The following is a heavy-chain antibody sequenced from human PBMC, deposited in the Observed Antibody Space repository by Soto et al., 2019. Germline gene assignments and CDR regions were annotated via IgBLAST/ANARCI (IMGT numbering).Heavy chain of an antibody. V-gene: IGHV2-26*01. CDR2: IFSNDEK. Sequence: VSGPTLVNPTETLTLTCTVSGFSLSNARMGVSWIRQPPGKALEWLAHIFSNDEKSYSTSLKSRLTISKDTSKSQVVLTMTNMDPVDTATYYCARKRLYDSSGYQPGFDYWGQGTLVTVSS. D-gene: IGHD3-22*01. CDR1: GFSLSNARMG. CDR3: ARKRLYDSSGYQPGFDY. J-gene: IGHJ4*02.